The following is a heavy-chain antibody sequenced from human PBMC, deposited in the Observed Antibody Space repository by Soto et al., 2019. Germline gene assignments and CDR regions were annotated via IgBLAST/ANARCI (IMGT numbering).Heavy chain of an antibody. V-gene: IGHV5-51*01. CDR1: GYTFTNYL. Sequence: PGESLKISCKGSGYTFTNYLIGWVRQMPGKGLEWMGVIYPGDSDTKYNPSFQGQVTISADKSITTTYLPWSSLKASDTAIDYCAASIFYYGMDVWGQGTTVTVSS. CDR2: IYPGDSDT. CDR3: AASIFYYGMDV. J-gene: IGHJ6*02.